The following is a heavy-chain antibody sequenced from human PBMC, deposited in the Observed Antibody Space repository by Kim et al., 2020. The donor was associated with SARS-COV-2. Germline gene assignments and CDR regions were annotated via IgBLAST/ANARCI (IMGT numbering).Heavy chain of an antibody. Sequence: SETLSLTCTVSGGSISNSSYYWGWIRQPPGKGLEWIANIYYTGSTYYSESLRRRVTISVDTTKNQFSLKLTSVTAADTAMYYCAGLSGQWLVFLGWFDPWGEGTPVTVS. CDR3: AGLSGQWLVFLGWFDP. J-gene: IGHJ5*02. V-gene: IGHV4-39*01. D-gene: IGHD6-19*01. CDR2: IYYTGST. CDR1: GGSISNSSYY.